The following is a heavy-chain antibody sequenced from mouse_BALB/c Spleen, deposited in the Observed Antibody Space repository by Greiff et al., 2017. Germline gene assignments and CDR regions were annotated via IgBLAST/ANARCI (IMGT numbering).Heavy chain of an antibody. CDR3: AREGSTSAWFAY. CDR2: ISNGGGST. V-gene: IGHV5-12-2*01. D-gene: IGHD1-1*01. Sequence: EVQRVESGGGLVQPGVSLKLSCAASGFTFSSYTMSWVRQTPEKRLEWVAYISNGGGSTYYPDTVKGRFTISRDNAKNTLYLQMSSLKSEDTAMYYCAREGSTSAWFAYWGQGTLVTVSA. CDR1: GFTFSSYT. J-gene: IGHJ3*01.